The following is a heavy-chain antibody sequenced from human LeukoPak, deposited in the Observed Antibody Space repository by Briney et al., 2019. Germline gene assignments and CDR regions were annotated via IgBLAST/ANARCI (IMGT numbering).Heavy chain of an antibody. CDR1: GYSFTSYW. V-gene: IGHV5-51*01. D-gene: IGHD6-19*01. CDR3: ARRENSGWWGY. Sequence: GESLKTSCKGSGYSFTSYWIRWVRQMPGKGLEWMGIIYPGDSDTRYSPSFQGQVTISADKSISTAYLPWSSLKASDTAMYYGARRENSGWWGYWGQGTLVTVSS. CDR2: IYPGDSDT. J-gene: IGHJ4*02.